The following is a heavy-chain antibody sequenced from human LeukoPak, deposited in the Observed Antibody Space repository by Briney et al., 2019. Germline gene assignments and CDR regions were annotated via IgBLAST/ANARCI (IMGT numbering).Heavy chain of an antibody. CDR2: ISSSSYI. J-gene: IGHJ4*02. Sequence: GGSLRLSCAASGFTFSSYSMNWVRQAPGKGLEWVPSISSSSYIYYADSVKGRFTISRDNAKNSLYLQMNSLRAEDTAVYYCARGPLGYCSSTSCYHYFDYWGQGTLVTVSS. V-gene: IGHV3-21*01. D-gene: IGHD2-2*01. CDR3: ARGPLGYCSSTSCYHYFDY. CDR1: GFTFSSYS.